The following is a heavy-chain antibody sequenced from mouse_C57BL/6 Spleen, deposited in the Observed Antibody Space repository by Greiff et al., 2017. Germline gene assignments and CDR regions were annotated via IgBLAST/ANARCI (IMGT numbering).Heavy chain of an antibody. CDR1: GFTFSDYG. Sequence: EVKLVESGGGLVQPAGSLKLSCAASGFTFSDYGMAWVRQAPRKGPEWVAFISNLAYSIYYADTVTGRFTISRENAKNTLYLEMSSLRSEDTAMYYCARQSSRYYFDYWGQGTTLTVSS. D-gene: IGHD1-1*01. J-gene: IGHJ2*01. CDR3: ARQSSRYYFDY. V-gene: IGHV5-15*01. CDR2: ISNLAYSI.